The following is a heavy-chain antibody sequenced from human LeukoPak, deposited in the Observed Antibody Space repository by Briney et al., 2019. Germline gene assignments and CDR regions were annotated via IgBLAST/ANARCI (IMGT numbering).Heavy chain of an antibody. CDR2: INWNRGSI. CDR3: TKDGYSSGWYYFDS. CDR1: GFTFDDYA. Sequence: QPGESLRPSCAASGFTFDDYAMHWVRQAPGKGLEWVSSINWNRGSIAYADSVKGRFTISRDNAKNSLYLHMNSLRAEDTALYYCTKDGYSSGWYYFDSWGQGTLVTVSS. J-gene: IGHJ4*02. D-gene: IGHD6-19*01. V-gene: IGHV3-9*01.